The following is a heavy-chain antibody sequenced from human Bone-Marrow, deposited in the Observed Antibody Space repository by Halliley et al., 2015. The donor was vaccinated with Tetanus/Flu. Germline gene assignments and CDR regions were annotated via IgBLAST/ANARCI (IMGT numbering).Heavy chain of an antibody. CDR2: FKNKANRSAT. CDR3: TIRSPVEGGY. Sequence: EWVGRFKNKANRSATAYDVAVKGRFTISRDDSKDTAYLQMNSLKTEDTDVYYCTIRSPVEGGYWGQGTLVTVSS. D-gene: IGHD6-19*01. J-gene: IGHJ4*02. V-gene: IGHV3-73*01.